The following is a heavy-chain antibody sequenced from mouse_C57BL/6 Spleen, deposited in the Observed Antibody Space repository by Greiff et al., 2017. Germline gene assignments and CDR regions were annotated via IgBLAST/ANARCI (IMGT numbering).Heavy chain of an antibody. J-gene: IGHJ4*01. D-gene: IGHD1-1*01. CDR1: GYAFRSSW. Sequence: QVHVKQSGPELVKPGASVKISCKASGYAFRSSWLHWVKQRPGQGLEWIGRIYPGAGDTNYTGKFKGKATLTADKSSSTAYMQLSRLTSEDTAVDVGARGVFITTDAMDYWGQGTSVTVAS. V-gene: IGHV1-82*01. CDR3: ARGVFITTDAMDY. CDR2: IYPGAGDT.